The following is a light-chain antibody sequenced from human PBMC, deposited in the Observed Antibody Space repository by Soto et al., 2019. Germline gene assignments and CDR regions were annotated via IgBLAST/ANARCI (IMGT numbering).Light chain of an antibody. J-gene: IGKJ5*01. CDR1: QSISDY. V-gene: IGKV1-39*01. Sequence: DIQMTQSPSTLSGSVGDRVIITCRSSQSISDYLAWYQQKPGKAPTLLIYGASSMQSGVPSRFSGSGSGTDFTLAINSLQPEDFATYYCQQSSRTPITFGQGTRLEI. CDR2: GAS. CDR3: QQSSRTPIT.